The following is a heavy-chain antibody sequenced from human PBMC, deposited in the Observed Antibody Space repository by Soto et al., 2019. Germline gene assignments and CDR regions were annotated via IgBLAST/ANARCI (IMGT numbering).Heavy chain of an antibody. J-gene: IGHJ4*02. CDR1: GFTFSTYA. D-gene: IGHD2-15*01. V-gene: IGHV3-23*01. Sequence: DVNLLQSGGGSAQPGGSLRLSCATSGFTFSTYAMTWVRQVPGRGLQWVSTILPDETGFYTVSVKGRFTISRDNYRGIVYLQMNDLWVEDAAIYYCAKDRLPTSGQRFYFDSWGQGSQVTVS. CDR2: ILPDETG. CDR3: AKDRLPTSGQRFYFDS.